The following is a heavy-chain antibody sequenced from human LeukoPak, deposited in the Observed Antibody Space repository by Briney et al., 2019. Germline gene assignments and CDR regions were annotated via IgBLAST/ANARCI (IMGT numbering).Heavy chain of an antibody. CDR3: AREKKGYCSSTSCSSFDP. CDR2: ISSSGSTI. V-gene: IGHV3-11*01. J-gene: IGHJ5*02. D-gene: IGHD2-2*01. CDR1: GFTFSDYH. Sequence: GGSLRLSCAASGFTFSDYHMSWIRQAPGKGLEWVSYISSSGSTIYYADSVKGRFTISRDNAKNSLYLQMNSPRAEDTAVYYCAREKKGYCSSTSCSSFDPWGQGTLVTVSS.